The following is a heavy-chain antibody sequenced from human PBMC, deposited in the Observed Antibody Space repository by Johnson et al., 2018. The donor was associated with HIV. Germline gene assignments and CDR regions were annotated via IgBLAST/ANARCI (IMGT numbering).Heavy chain of an antibody. CDR1: GFTFRSYA. D-gene: IGHD6-19*01. Sequence: QMLLVESGGGVMQPGKSLRLSCEASGFTFRSYAMHWVRQAPGKGLEWVAVITYDGRNKYYTDSVKGRFIISRDNSKNMMNLQMNGLSDEDTADYYCVRDQGSGWPTNAFDIWGRGTRVTVSS. CDR3: VRDQGSGWPTNAFDI. J-gene: IGHJ3*02. V-gene: IGHV3-30*04. CDR2: ITYDGRNK.